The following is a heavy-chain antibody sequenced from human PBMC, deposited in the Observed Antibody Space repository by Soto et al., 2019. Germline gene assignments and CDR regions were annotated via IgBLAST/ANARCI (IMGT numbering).Heavy chain of an antibody. D-gene: IGHD6-6*01. CDR2: ISGSDDST. J-gene: IGHJ4*02. V-gene: IGHV3-23*01. Sequence: EVQLLESGGGLVQPGESLRLSCAASGFTFSSYAMSWVRQAPGKGLEWVSVISGSDDSTYYADSVKGRFTISRDNSKNPLFLTMNSMRAEDTAVYYCAQRSSPSEFDYWGQGTLVPVSS. CDR1: GFTFSSYA. CDR3: AQRSSPSEFDY.